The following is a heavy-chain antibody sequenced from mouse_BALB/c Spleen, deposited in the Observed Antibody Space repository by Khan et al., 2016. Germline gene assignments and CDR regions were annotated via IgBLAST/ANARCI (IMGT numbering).Heavy chain of an antibody. CDR2: ISYSGST. CDR3: ARGRVFDY. Sequence: VQLKESGPGLVKPSQSLSLTCTVTGYSITSDYAWNWIRQFPGNKLEWMGYISYSGSTSYNPSLKRRISITRDTSKNQFFLQLNSVTTEDTATXYCARGRVFDYWGQGTTLTVSS. J-gene: IGHJ2*01. D-gene: IGHD1-1*01. CDR1: GYSITSDYA. V-gene: IGHV3-2*02.